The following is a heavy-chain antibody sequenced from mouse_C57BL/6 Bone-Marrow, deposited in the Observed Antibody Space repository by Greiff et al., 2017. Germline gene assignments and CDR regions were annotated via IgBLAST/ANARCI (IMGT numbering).Heavy chain of an antibody. D-gene: IGHD3-1*01. CDR3: ARMGENSSVDY. CDR1: GYTFTSYW. J-gene: IGHJ4*01. V-gene: IGHV1-50*01. Sequence: VKLQQPGAELVKPGASVKLSCKASGYTFTSYWMQWVKQRPGQGLEWIGEIDPSDSYTNYNQKFKGKATLTVDTSSSTAYMQLSSLTSEDSAVYYCARMGENSSVDYWGQGTSVTVSS. CDR2: IDPSDSYT.